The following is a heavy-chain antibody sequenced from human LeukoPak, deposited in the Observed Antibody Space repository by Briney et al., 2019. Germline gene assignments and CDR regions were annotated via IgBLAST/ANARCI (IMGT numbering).Heavy chain of an antibody. CDR2: ISAYNGNT. D-gene: IGHD2-21*02. J-gene: IGHJ4*02. V-gene: IGHV1-18*01. CDR1: GYTFTSYG. CDR3: ARDPHPYCGGDCYSHFDY. Sequence: ASVKVSCKASGYTFTSYGISWVRQAPGQGLEWMGWISAYNGNTNYAQKVQGRVTMTTDTSTSTAYMEVRSLRSDDTAVYYCARDPHPYCGGDCYSHFDYWGQGTLVTVSS.